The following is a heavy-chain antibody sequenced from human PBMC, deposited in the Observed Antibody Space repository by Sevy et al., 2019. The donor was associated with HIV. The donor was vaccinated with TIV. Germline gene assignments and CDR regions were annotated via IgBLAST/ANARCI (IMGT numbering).Heavy chain of an antibody. J-gene: IGHJ4*02. CDR3: AAAREYYEDSSGYLDY. CDR2: FDPEDGEK. CDR1: GYTLTKLS. D-gene: IGHD3-22*01. V-gene: IGHV1-24*01. Sequence: ASVKVSCKVSGYTLTKLSMHWVRQAPGKGLEWMGRFDPEDGEKILAQKFQGRVTMTEDTSTDTAYMERSSLRSEDTAVYYCAAAREYYEDSSGYLDYWGQGTLVTVSS.